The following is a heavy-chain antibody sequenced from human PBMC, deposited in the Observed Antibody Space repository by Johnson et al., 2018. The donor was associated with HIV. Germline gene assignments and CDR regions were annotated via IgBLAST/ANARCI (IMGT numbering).Heavy chain of an antibody. CDR3: ASSVNVQGGYDI. Sequence: VQLVESGGGLVQPGGSLRLSCAASGFTFDDYAMHWVRQAPGKGLEWVSGVSWNSGSIGYADSVRGRFTISRDNAKNSLYLQVNSLRADDTAVYFCASSVNVQGGYDIWGQGTMVTVSS. D-gene: IGHD3-22*01. CDR2: VSWNSGSI. V-gene: IGHV3-9*01. J-gene: IGHJ3*02. CDR1: GFTFDDYA.